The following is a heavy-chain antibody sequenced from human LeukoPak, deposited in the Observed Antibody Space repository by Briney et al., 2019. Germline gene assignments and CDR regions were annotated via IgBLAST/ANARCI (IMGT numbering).Heavy chain of an antibody. D-gene: IGHD1-7*01. CDR3: ALRPGITGTASFDY. Sequence: ASVKVSCKASGYTFTAYYIFWARQAPGQRLEWMGWVNPNSGATNYAQMFQGRGTMTSDTSITTAYMELSSLRSEDTAVYYCALRPGITGTASFDYWGQGTLVTVSS. V-gene: IGHV1-2*02. J-gene: IGHJ4*02. CDR2: VNPNSGAT. CDR1: GYTFTAYY.